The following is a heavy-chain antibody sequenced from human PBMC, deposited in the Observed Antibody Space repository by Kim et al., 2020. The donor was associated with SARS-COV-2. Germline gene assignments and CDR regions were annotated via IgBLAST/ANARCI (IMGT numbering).Heavy chain of an antibody. D-gene: IGHD3-9*01. J-gene: IGHJ6*02. CDR2: IYYSGST. Sequence: SETLSLTCTVSGGSISSYYWSWIRQPPGKGLEWIGYIYYSGSTNYNPSLKSRVTISVDTSKNQFSLKLSSVTAADTAVYYCASSYYDILTGYAPPYYYYGMDVWGQGTTVTVSS. V-gene: IGHV4-59*01. CDR3: ASSYYDILTGYAPPYYYYGMDV. CDR1: GGSISSYY.